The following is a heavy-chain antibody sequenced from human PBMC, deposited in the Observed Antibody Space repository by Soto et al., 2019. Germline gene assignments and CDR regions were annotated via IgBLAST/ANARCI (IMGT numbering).Heavy chain of an antibody. D-gene: IGHD3-16*02. CDR3: ASVWGSYQAPSGGAGFDP. CDR1: GYRFTSNA. J-gene: IGHJ5*02. V-gene: IGHV1-18*04. CDR2: ISTYSGDP. Sequence: XSVKVSSKPSGYRFTSNAITWVRQAPGQGLEWMGWISTYSGDPNYAQKFQGRVTMTTDTSTNTAYMELRNLRSDDTAVYYCASVWGSYQAPSGGAGFDPWGQGTLVTVSS.